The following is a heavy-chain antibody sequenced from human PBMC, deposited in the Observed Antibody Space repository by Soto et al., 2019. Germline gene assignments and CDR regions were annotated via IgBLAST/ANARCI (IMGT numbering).Heavy chain of an antibody. CDR2: ISAHTGSS. J-gene: IGHJ3*01. CDR3: ARAFFYQGSDSRGYSFDAFDV. CDR1: GYTFTSSG. V-gene: IGHV1-18*01. D-gene: IGHD3-22*01. Sequence: QVQLVQSGAEVKKPGASVKVSCKASGYTFTSSGMIWVRQAPGQGLEWMGWISAHTGSSEYAQRFQCRVTMTTDSSTSTASMELSRLRSDDTAVYYCARAFFYQGSDSRGYSFDAFDVWGPGTLVTVSS.